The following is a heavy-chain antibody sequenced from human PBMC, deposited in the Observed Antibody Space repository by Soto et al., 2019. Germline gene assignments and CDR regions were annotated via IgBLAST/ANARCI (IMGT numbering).Heavy chain of an antibody. CDR1: GGSISSGGYY. V-gene: IGHV4-31*01. J-gene: IGHJ3*02. CDR2: IYYSGSS. D-gene: IGHD3-10*01. CDR3: ARAPSYPHVFDI. Sequence: QVQLQESGPGLVKPSQTLSLTCNVSGGSISSGGYYWTWIRQNPGKGLEWIGNIYYSGSSLYNPSLKSLVTTSLDTSKNQFSLKLTSVTAADTAMYFCARAPSYPHVFDIWGRGTMVSVSS.